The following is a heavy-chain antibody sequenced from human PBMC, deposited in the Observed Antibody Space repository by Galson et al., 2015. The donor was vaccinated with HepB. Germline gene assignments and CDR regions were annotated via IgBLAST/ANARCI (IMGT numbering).Heavy chain of an antibody. CDR1: GFTFSSYA. CDR2: IKSKTDGGTT. Sequence: SLRLSCAASGFTFSSYAMHWVRQAPGKGLEWVGRIKSKTDGGTTDYAAPVKGRFTISRDDSKNTLYLQMNSLKTEDTAVYYCTTDLLGGYYYGMDVWGQGTTVTVSS. CDR3: TTDLLGGYYYGMDV. D-gene: IGHD2-15*01. V-gene: IGHV3-15*07. J-gene: IGHJ6*02.